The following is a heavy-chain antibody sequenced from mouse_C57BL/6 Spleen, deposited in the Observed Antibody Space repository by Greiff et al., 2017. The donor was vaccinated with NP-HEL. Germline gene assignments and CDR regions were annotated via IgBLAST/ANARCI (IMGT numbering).Heavy chain of an antibody. CDR2: INPETGGT. CDR3: SRGGKELGAWFDY. CDR1: GYTFTDYE. V-gene: IGHV1-15*01. D-gene: IGHD1-3*01. Sequence: QVQLQQSGAELVRPGASVTLSCKASGYTFTDYEMHWVKQTPVHGLEWIGAINPETGGTAYNQKFKGKAILTVDKSSSTAYMELRSLTSEDSAVDYCSRGGKELGAWFDYWGKGTLVTVSA. J-gene: IGHJ3*01.